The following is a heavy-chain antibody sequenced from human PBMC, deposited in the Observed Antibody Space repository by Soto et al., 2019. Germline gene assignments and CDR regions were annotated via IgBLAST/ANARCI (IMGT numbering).Heavy chain of an antibody. D-gene: IGHD2-2*01. J-gene: IGHJ1*01. CDR2: IRSDSASSAI. Sequence: EAQLVQSGGGLVQPGGSLQLSCAASGFTFGGSPVHWVRQASGKGLEWVGRIRSDSASSAIAYAASVRGRFTLSRDYSNDTAYVPVNSLKVGHSALYSNCLDVCSRSGGDRGDRWGQ. CDR1: GFTFGGSP. CDR3: CLDVCSRSGGDRGDR. V-gene: IGHV3-73*01.